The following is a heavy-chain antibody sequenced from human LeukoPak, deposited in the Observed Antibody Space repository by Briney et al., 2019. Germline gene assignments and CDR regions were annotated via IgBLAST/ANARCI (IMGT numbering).Heavy chain of an antibody. Sequence: TTSETLSLTCAVYGGSFSGYYWSWIRQPPGKGLEWIGYIYHSGSTYYNPSLKSRVTISVDRSKNQFSLKLSSVTAADTAVYYCAREGGELHFDYWGQGTLVTVSS. CDR2: IYHSGST. CDR3: AREGGELHFDY. D-gene: IGHD1-26*01. J-gene: IGHJ4*02. V-gene: IGHV4-34*01. CDR1: GGSFSGYY.